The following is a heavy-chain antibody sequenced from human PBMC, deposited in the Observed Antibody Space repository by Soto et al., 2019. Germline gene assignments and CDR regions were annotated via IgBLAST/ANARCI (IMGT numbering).Heavy chain of an antibody. D-gene: IGHD2-15*01. CDR1: GLSLSTSTVG. V-gene: IGHV2-5*02. CDR2: IYWDDDK. Sequence: SGPTLVNPTQTLRLTCTFSGLSLSTSTVGVGWIRQPPGKALEWLAFIYWDDDKRYSPSLKSSLTITKDTSKNQVVLAMTNMDPVDTATYYCAHLVVAGLTYYFDYWGQGTLVTVSS. CDR3: AHLVVAGLTYYFDY. J-gene: IGHJ4*02.